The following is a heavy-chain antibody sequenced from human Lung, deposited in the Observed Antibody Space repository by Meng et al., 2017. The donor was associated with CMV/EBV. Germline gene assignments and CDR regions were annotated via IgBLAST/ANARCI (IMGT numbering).Heavy chain of an antibody. J-gene: IGHJ6*02. CDR3: ARHRGESFGITYYYYALDV. CDR2: IYQSGST. CDR1: GDSINSNNW. Sequence: SXTLSLXCAVSGDSINSNNWWSWVRQPPGRGLEWIGEIYQSGSTNYNLSLKSRVTISVDKSKNQFSLKLSSVTAADTAVYYCARHRGESFGITYYYYALDVWXPGTXVNGAS. V-gene: IGHV4-4*02. D-gene: IGHD3-3*01.